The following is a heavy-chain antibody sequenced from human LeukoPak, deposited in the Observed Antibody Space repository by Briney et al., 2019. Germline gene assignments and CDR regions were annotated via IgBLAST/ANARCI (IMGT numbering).Heavy chain of an antibody. V-gene: IGHV3-7*03. D-gene: IGHD3-3*01. J-gene: IGHJ5*02. CDR1: GFTFSSYW. CDR2: IKQDGSEK. CDR3: ARSYTYYDFWSGYYPLWFDP. Sequence: GRSLRLSCAASGFTFSSYWMSWVRQAPGKGLEWVANIKQDGSEKYYVDSVKGRFTISRDNTKNSLYLQMNSLRAEDTAVYYCARSYTYYDFWSGYYPLWFDPWGQGTLVTVSS.